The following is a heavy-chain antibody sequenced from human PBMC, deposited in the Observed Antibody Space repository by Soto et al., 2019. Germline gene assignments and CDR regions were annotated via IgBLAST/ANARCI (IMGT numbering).Heavy chain of an antibody. CDR1: GFTFSSYA. Sequence: EVQLLESGGGLVQPGGSLRLSCAASGFTFSSYAMSWVRQAPGKGLEWVSAISGSGGSTYYADSVKGRFTISRDNSKNTLFLQMNSLRAEDTAVYYCAKTYYYDSSGYSNPEFAYWGQGTLVTVSS. V-gene: IGHV3-23*01. D-gene: IGHD3-22*01. CDR3: AKTYYYDSSGYSNPEFAY. J-gene: IGHJ4*02. CDR2: ISGSGGST.